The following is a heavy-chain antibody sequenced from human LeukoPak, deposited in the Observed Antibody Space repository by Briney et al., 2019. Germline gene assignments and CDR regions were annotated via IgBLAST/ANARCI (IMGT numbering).Heavy chain of an antibody. D-gene: IGHD4-11*01. Sequence: PSETLSLTCTVSGGSINSYYWSWIRQPPGKGLEWIGYIYYIGNTKYNPSLESRVTVSVDTSKNQFSLRLTSVTAADTAVYYCARSVPSLDYLFDSWGHGTLVTVSS. J-gene: IGHJ5*01. V-gene: IGHV4-59*08. CDR2: IYYIGNT. CDR1: GGSINSYY. CDR3: ARSVPSLDYLFDS.